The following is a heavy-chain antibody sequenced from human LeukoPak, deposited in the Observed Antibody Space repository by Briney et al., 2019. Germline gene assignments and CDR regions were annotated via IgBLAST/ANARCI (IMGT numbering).Heavy chain of an antibody. V-gene: IGHV1-2*02. D-gene: IGHD7-27*01. CDR1: GYTFTDHY. Sequence: ASVKVSCKALGYTFTDHYFHWLRQAPGQGLEGMGWIHPGRGDTNYAQKFQGRVSLPRDTYITTAYTELSRLTSDDTAVYYCERDPNWGPDYWGEGTLVSVSS. CDR3: ERDPNWGPDY. J-gene: IGHJ4*02. CDR2: IHPGRGDT.